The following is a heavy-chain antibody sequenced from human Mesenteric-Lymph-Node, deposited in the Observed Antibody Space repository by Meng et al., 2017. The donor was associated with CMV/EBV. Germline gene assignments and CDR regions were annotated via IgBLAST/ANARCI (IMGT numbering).Heavy chain of an antibody. CDR2: IYYSGST. Sequence: PETLSLTCIVSNGSINSYSWSWIRQLPGKGLEWIGYIYYSGSTNYNPSLKSRVTISVDTPKNQLSLKLSSVTDADTAVYYCERNTVLLWFGELLWDYFDYWGQGTLVTVSS. CDR1: NGSINSYS. V-gene: IGHV4-59*01. J-gene: IGHJ4*02. D-gene: IGHD3-10*01. CDR3: ERNTVLLWFGELLWDYFDY.